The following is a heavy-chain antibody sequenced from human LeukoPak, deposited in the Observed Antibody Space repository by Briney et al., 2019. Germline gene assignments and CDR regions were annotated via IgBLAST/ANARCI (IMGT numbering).Heavy chain of an antibody. CDR1: GFTFDDYA. J-gene: IGHJ4*02. CDR2: ISWNSGSI. D-gene: IGHD5-18*01. Sequence: PGGSLRLSCAASGFTFDDYAMHWVRQAPGKGLEWVSGISWNSGSIGYADSVKGRFTISRDNAKNSLYLQMNSLRAKDMALYYCAKGGGYSYGYGIDYWGQGTLVTVSS. CDR3: AKGGGYSYGYGIDY. V-gene: IGHV3-9*03.